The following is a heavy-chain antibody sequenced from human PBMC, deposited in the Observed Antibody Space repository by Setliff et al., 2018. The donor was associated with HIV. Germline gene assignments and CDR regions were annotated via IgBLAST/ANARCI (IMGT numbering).Heavy chain of an antibody. CDR1: GYTFIDKY. D-gene: IGHD2-8*01. Sequence: EASVKVSCKASGYTFIDKYMHWVRQAPGKGLHWMGRIDPENDETKYSQKFQVRFTMTADRSTDTAYMELSGLRSEDTAIYYCVLYSTGASRFDYWGQGTLVTVSS. J-gene: IGHJ4*02. V-gene: IGHV1-69-2*01. CDR2: IDPENDET. CDR3: VLYSTGASRFDY.